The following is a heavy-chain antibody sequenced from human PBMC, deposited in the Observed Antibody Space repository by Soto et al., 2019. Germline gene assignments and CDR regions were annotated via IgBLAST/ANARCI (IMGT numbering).Heavy chain of an antibody. V-gene: IGHV4-30-4*01. CDR1: GGSISSGDYY. CDR2: IYYSGST. J-gene: IGHJ5*02. D-gene: IGHD2-2*01. CDR3: AGRVRDCISTSCPSNWFDP. Sequence: QVQLQESGPGLVKPSQTLSLTCTVSGGSISSGDYYWSWIRQPPGKGLEWIGYIYYSGSTYYNPSLKRRVTISVDTSKNQSSLKLSSVTAADTAVYYCAGRVRDCISTSCPSNWFDPWGQGTLVTVSS.